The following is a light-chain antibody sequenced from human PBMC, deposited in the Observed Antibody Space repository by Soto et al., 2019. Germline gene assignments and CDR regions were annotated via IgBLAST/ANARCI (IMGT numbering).Light chain of an antibody. V-gene: IGKV3D-20*02. CDR2: GAS. CDR1: QSVSSGY. J-gene: IGKJ4*01. CDR3: QQRSNSPPLT. Sequence: ELGWTQTARKRAVSGEEVATRSCSASQSVSSGYLAWYQQKPGQAPRLLIYGASSRATGIPARFSGRGSGTDFTLIIRSRASEDLAVYYSQQRSNSPPLTDGGGTKV.